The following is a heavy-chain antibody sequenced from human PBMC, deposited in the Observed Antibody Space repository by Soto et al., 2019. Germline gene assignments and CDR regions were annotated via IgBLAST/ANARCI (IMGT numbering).Heavy chain of an antibody. J-gene: IGHJ2*01. CDR2: ISGSGGST. Sequence: EVHLLESGGGLVQPGGSLRLSCAASEFTFSSYAMSWVRQAPGTGLEWVSAISGSGGSTDYADSVKGRFTISRDNSKNMFYLQMNSLRAEDTALYYCAKCAYYSGWYFDLWGRGTLVTVSS. D-gene: IGHD2-15*01. CDR1: EFTFSSYA. CDR3: AKCAYYSGWYFDL. V-gene: IGHV3-23*01.